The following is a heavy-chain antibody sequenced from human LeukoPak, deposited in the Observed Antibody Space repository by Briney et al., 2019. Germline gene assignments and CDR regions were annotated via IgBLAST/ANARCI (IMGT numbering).Heavy chain of an antibody. CDR3: AKDDAWLQYGN. D-gene: IGHD5-24*01. Sequence: GGSLRLSCAASGFTFSSYGMHWVRQAPGKGLEWVAVISFDASNKYYADSVKGRFTISRDNSKGTVYLQMNSLRPEDTAVYYCAKDDAWLQYGNWGRGTLVTVSS. V-gene: IGHV3-30*18. J-gene: IGHJ4*02. CDR2: ISFDASNK. CDR1: GFTFSSYG.